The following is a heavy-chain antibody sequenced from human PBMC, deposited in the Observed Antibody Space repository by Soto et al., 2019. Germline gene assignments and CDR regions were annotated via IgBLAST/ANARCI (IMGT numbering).Heavy chain of an antibody. CDR3: VVGLEDVKGGQLDY. D-gene: IGHD2-15*01. CDR1: GGSIRSGGHY. CDR2: FYYSGRT. J-gene: IGHJ4*02. Sequence: QLQLQESGPGLVKPSQTLSLTCTVSGGSIRSGGHYWTWIRQLPGQGLEWIVYFYYSGRTYYSPSLQSRLTISVDTSQNQFSLRLNSVIAANKAVYYCVVGLEDVKGGQLDYWGQGALVSVSS. V-gene: IGHV4-31*03.